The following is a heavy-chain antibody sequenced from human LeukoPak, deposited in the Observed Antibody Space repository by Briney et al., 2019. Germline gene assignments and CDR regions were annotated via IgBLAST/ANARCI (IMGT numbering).Heavy chain of an antibody. V-gene: IGHV1-69*13. CDR2: IIPIFGTA. J-gene: IGHJ4*02. CDR1: GGTFSSYA. Sequence: SVKVSCKASGGTFSSYAISWVRQAPGQGLEWMGGIIPIFGTANYAQKFQGRVTITADESTSAAYMELSSLRSEDTAVYYCARLTWALSGYYTGIDDDYWGQGTLVTVSS. D-gene: IGHD3-3*01. CDR3: ARLTWALSGYYTGIDDDY.